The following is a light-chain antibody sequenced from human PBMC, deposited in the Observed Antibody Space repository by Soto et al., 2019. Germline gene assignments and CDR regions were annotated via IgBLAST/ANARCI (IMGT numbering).Light chain of an antibody. V-gene: IGLV3-1*01. CDR1: KLGDKF. CDR3: QAWDSNTNDV. J-gene: IGLJ1*01. CDR2: QDN. Sequence: SYELTQPPSVSVSPGQTASITCSGEKLGDKFAWWYQQKPGQSPVLVISQDNKRPSGIPERFSGSNSGNTATLTISGTQAMDEAYYYCQAWDSNTNDVFGSGTKVTVL.